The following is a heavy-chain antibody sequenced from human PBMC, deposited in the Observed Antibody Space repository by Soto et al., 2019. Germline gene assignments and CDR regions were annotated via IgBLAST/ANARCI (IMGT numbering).Heavy chain of an antibody. CDR3: ARGLTGTPPFFYYHAIDV. D-gene: IGHD2-15*01. Sequence: QVQLQQWGAGLLKPSETLSLTCAVYGGSFRGYYWNWIRQPPGKGLEWIGEINNSGSINYNPSLKSRVTVSVDKSKSQFSLKLRSVAAADTAVYYCARGLTGTPPFFYYHAIDVLGQGTTGTVSS. CDR1: GGSFRGYY. CDR2: INNSGSI. V-gene: IGHV4-34*01. J-gene: IGHJ6*02.